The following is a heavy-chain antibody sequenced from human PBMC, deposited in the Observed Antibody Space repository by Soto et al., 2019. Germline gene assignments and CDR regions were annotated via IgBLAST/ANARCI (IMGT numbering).Heavy chain of an antibody. CDR3: ARDWDYGENDDVFDI. D-gene: IGHD4-17*01. V-gene: IGHV1-18*04. CDR1: SYTFTRYG. Sequence: QVQLVQSGTEVKKPGASVKVSCKASSYTFTRYGISWVRQAPGQGLEWMGWVSGHDGETNYARNLRGRVTMTTDTSTSTAYMELRNLRSDDTALYYCARDWDYGENDDVFDIWGQGTMVIVTS. CDR2: VSGHDGET. J-gene: IGHJ3*02.